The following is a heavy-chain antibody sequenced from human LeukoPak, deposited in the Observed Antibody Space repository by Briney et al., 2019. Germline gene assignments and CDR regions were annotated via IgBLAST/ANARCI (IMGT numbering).Heavy chain of an antibody. Sequence: ASVKVSCKASGYTFTGYYMHWVRQAPGQGLEWMGWINPNSGGTNYAQKFQGRVTMTRDTSISTAYMELSRLRSDDTAVYYCARDPEGSGNWFDTWGQGILVTVSS. V-gene: IGHV1-2*02. CDR3: ARDPEGSGNWFDT. CDR1: GYTFTGYY. CDR2: INPNSGGT. D-gene: IGHD2-15*01. J-gene: IGHJ5*02.